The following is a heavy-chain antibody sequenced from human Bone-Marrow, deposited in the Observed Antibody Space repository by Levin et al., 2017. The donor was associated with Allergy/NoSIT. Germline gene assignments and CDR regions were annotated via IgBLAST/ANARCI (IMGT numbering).Heavy chain of an antibody. V-gene: IGHV4-59*01. CDR2: ISDSGSS. CDR1: GGSITSYY. J-gene: IGHJ6*03. D-gene: IGHD3-3*01. Sequence: SETLSLTCTVSGGSITSYYWSWIRQSPGGGLEWIGYISDSGSSTNNPSLKGRVTISLGASKNRFFLELTSVTAADAAVYYCARARTDDASSSGYDRGGFYYMDVWGNGTTVTVSS. CDR3: ARARTDDASSSGYDRGGFYYMDV.